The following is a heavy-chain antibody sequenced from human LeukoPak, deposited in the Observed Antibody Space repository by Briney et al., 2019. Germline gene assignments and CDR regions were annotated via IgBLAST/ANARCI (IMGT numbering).Heavy chain of an antibody. D-gene: IGHD3-22*01. V-gene: IGHV3-21*01. Sequence: GGSLRLSCAASGFTFSSYSMNWVRQAPGKGLEWVSSISSSSSYIYYADSVKGRFTISRDNAKNSLYLQMNSLRAEDTAVYYCARDQGITMIVVVTPPDYWGQGILVTVSS. CDR1: GFTFSSYS. CDR2: ISSSSSYI. CDR3: ARDQGITMIVVVTPPDY. J-gene: IGHJ4*02.